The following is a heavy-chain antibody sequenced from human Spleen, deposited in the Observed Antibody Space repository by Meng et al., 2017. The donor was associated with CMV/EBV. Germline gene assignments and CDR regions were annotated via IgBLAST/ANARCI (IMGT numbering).Heavy chain of an antibody. V-gene: IGHV1-2*02. CDR2: IKPDSGDT. CDR3: ARGGPVPPAIYYYYYGMDV. CDR1: GYTFTDYY. D-gene: IGHD2-2*01. J-gene: IGHJ6*02. Sequence: ASVKVSCKASGYTFTDYYMHWVRQAPGQGLEWMGWIKPDSGDTSYAQKFQGRVTMTKDTSISTAYMEVSRLRFDDTAVYYCARGGPVPPAIYYYYYGMDVWGQGTTVTVS.